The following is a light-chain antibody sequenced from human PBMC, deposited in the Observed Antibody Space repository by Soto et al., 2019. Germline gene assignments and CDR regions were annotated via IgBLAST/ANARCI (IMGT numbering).Light chain of an antibody. Sequence: EIVLTQSPATLSLSPGERATLSCRASQSIGLAIAWYQHKPGQAPRLLIFDASQRATGIPARFRGSGSGTDFTLSSSSLEPEDFAVYYCQQRTDRPPWTFGQETKVESK. CDR2: DAS. CDR1: QSIGLA. J-gene: IGKJ1*01. V-gene: IGKV3-11*01. CDR3: QQRTDRPPWT.